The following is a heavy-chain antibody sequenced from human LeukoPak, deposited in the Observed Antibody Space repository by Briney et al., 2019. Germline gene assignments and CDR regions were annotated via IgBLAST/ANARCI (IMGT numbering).Heavy chain of an antibody. CDR3: ARGRITMVRGVMARYFDY. CDR2: IYHSGST. CDR1: GGSISSGSHY. Sequence: SETLSLTCTVSGGSISSGSHYWGWIRQPPGKGLEWIGYIYHSGSTYYNPSLKSRVTISVDRSKNQFSLKLSSVTAADTAVYYCARGRITMVRGVMARYFDYWGQGTLVTVSS. D-gene: IGHD3-10*01. V-gene: IGHV4-30-2*01. J-gene: IGHJ4*02.